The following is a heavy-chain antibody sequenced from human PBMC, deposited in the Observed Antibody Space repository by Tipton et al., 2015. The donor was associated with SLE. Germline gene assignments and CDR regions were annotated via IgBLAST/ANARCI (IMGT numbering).Heavy chain of an antibody. D-gene: IGHD3-22*01. J-gene: IGHJ5*02. CDR2: IYTSGST. CDR3: EGYYDSSGSYNWFDP. CDR1: GGSISSSSYY. V-gene: IGHV4-61*02. Sequence: TLSLTCTVSGGSISSSSYYWGWIRQPAGKGLEWIGRIYTSGSTNYNPSLKSRVTMSVDTSKNQFSLKLSSVTAADAAVYYCEGYYDSSGSYNWFDPWGQGTLVTVSS.